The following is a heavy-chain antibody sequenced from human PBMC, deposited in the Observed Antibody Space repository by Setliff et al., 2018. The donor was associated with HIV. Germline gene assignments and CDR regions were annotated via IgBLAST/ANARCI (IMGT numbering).Heavy chain of an antibody. J-gene: IGHJ4*02. CDR1: GGSITSYF. D-gene: IGHD3-22*01. V-gene: IGHV4-59*12. Sequence: SETLSLTCTVSGGSITSYFWSWIRQPPGKGLEWIGYINHSGSTNYNPSLKSRVTMSVDTSKNQFSLKLSSVTAADTAVYYCARGGGYDRSGYYPFDYWGQGTPVTVSS. CDR2: INHSGST. CDR3: ARGGGYDRSGYYPFDY.